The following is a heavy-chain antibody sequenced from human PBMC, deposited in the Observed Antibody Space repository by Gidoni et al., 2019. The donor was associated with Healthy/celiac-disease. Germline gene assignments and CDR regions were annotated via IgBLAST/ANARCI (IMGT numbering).Heavy chain of an antibody. V-gene: IGHV4-34*01. CDR3: ARVEDMVRGVIIPYFDY. CDR1: GGSFSGYY. J-gene: IGHJ4*02. Sequence: QVQLQQWGAGLLKPSETLSLTCAVYGGSFSGYYWSWLRPPPGKGLGWIGEIKHSGSTNYNPSLKSRVTISVDTSKNQFSLKLSSVTAADTAVYYCARVEDMVRGVIIPYFDYWGQGTLVTVSS. D-gene: IGHD3-10*01. CDR2: IKHSGST.